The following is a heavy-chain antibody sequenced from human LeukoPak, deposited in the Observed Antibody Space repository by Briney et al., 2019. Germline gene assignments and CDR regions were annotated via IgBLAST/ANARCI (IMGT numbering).Heavy chain of an antibody. Sequence: ASVKVSCKASGYTFTGFYIHWVRQAPGQGLEWMGWINPNSGGTNFAQKFQGRVTMTRDTSISTAYMELSGLRSDDTAVYYCARGWVGTNAVDYWGQGTLVTVSS. D-gene: IGHD2-8*01. V-gene: IGHV1-2*02. CDR2: INPNSGGT. CDR1: GYTFTGFY. J-gene: IGHJ4*02. CDR3: ARGWVGTNAVDY.